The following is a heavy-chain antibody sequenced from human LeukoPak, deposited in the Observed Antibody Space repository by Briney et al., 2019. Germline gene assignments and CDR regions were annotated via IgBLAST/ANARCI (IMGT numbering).Heavy chain of an antibody. J-gene: IGHJ4*02. V-gene: IGHV1-69*05. CDR1: GGTFSGYA. Sequence: GASVKVSCKASGGTFSGYAISWVRQAPGQGREWMGGIIPIFGTANYAQKFQGRVTITTDESTSTAYMELSSLRSEDTAVYYCARATGYGGKYYFDYWGQGTLVTVSS. D-gene: IGHD4-23*01. CDR2: IIPIFGTA. CDR3: ARATGYGGKYYFDY.